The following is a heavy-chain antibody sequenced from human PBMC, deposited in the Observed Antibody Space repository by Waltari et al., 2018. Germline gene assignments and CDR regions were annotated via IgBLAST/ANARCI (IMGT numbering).Heavy chain of an antibody. V-gene: IGHV4-61*02. CDR1: GGSISSGSYY. CDR2: IYTSGST. CDR3: AREEVEVVSNDAFDI. J-gene: IGHJ3*02. Sequence: QVQLQESGPGLVKPSQTLSLTCTVSGGSISSGSYYWSWIRQPAGKGLEWIGRIYTSGSTNYNPSLKSRVTISVDTSKNQFSLKLSSVTAADTAVYYCAREEVEVVSNDAFDIWGQGTMVTVSS. D-gene: IGHD3-22*01.